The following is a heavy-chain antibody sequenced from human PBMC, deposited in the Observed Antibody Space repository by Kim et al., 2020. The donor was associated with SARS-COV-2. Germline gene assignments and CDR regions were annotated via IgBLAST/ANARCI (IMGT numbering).Heavy chain of an antibody. CDR1: GFTFSSYA. CDR2: ISGSAGST. J-gene: IGHJ5*02. D-gene: IGHD2-21*02. Sequence: GGSLRLSCAASGFTFSSYAMSWVRQAPGKGLEWVSAISGSAGSTYYADSVKGRFTISRDNSKNTLYLQMNSLRAEDTAVYYCAKDPDSLRGGNSGGGGWFDPWGQGTLVTVSS. CDR3: AKDPDSLRGGNSGGGGWFDP. V-gene: IGHV3-23*01.